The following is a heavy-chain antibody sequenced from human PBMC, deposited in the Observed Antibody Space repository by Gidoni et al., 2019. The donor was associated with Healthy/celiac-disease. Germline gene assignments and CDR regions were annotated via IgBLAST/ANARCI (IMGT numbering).Heavy chain of an antibody. J-gene: IGHJ3*02. CDR2: IKSKTDGGTT. CDR1: SVSNAW. CDR3: TSSLPRRTIFGVEHAFDI. Sequence: SVSNAWMNWVRQAPGKGLEWVGRIKSKTDGGTTDYAAPVKGRFTISRDDSKNTLYLQMNSLKTEDTAVYYCTSSLPRRTIFGVEHAFDIWGQGTMVTVSS. V-gene: IGHV3-15*07. D-gene: IGHD3-3*01.